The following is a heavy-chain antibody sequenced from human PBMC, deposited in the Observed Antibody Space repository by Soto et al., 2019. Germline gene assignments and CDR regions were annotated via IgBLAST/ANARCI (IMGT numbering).Heavy chain of an antibody. D-gene: IGHD2-15*01. CDR1: GGSISSYY. V-gene: IGHV4-59*01. CDR3: ARGLGYCSGGSCHPYYYYYYMDV. Sequence: PSETLSPTCTVSGGSISSYYWSWIRQPLGKGLEWIGYIYYSGSTNYNPSLKSRVTISVDTSKNQFSLKLSSVTAADTAVYYCARGLGYCSGGSCHPYYYYYYMDVWGKGTTVTVSS. J-gene: IGHJ6*03. CDR2: IYYSGST.